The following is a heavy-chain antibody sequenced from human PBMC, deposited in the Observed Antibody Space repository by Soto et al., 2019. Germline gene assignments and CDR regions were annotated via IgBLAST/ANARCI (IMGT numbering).Heavy chain of an antibody. CDR1: GGSISDNW. CDR2: ISHTGTT. J-gene: IGHJ4*02. D-gene: IGHD6-19*01. Sequence: QVQLQESGPGLVKPSGTLSLTCAVSGGSISDNWGSWVRQPPGKGLEWIGEISHTGTTHYNPSLWSRVTISIAKSTYQCSLNLSSRTPADTAAYYCARHIAVPRTRGFDFWGQGTLVTVFS. V-gene: IGHV4-4*02. CDR3: ARHIAVPRTRGFDF.